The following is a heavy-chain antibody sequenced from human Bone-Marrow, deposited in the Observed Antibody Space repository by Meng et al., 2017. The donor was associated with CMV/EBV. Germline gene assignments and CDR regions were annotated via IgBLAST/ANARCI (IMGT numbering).Heavy chain of an antibody. V-gene: IGHV3-73*01. J-gene: IGHJ3*02. CDR2: IRSKANSYAT. CDR3: TADMVRGVIGYDAFDI. Sequence: GESLKISCAASGFTFSGSAMHWVRQASGKGLEWVGRIRSKANSYATAYAASVKGRFTISRDDSKNTAYLQMNSLKTEETAVYYCTADMVRGVIGYDAFDIWGQGIMVSASS. D-gene: IGHD3-10*01. CDR1: GFTFSGSA.